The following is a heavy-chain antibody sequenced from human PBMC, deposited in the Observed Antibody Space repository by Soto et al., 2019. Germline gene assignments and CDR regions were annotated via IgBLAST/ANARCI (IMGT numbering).Heavy chain of an antibody. CDR2: IYPGDSDT. Sequence: GESLKISCKGSGYSFTSYWIGWVRQMPGKGLEWMGIIYPGDSDTRYSPSFQGQVTISADKSISTAYLQWSSLKASDTAMYYCARFPGIVGATISSLGMDVWGQGTTVTVS. J-gene: IGHJ6*02. D-gene: IGHD1-26*01. CDR3: ARFPGIVGATISSLGMDV. V-gene: IGHV5-51*01. CDR1: GYSFTSYW.